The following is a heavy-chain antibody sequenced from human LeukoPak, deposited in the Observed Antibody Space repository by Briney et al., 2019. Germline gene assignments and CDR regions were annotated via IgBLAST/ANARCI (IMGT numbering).Heavy chain of an antibody. CDR2: IYYSGST. CDR1: GGSISSYY. J-gene: IGHJ5*02. D-gene: IGHD6-13*01. Sequence: SETLSPTCTVSGGSISSYYWSWIRQPPGKGLEWIGYIYYSGSTNYNPSLKSRVTISVDTSKNQFSLKLSSVTAADTAVYYCARFASSSWYNWFDPWGQGTLVTVSS. CDR3: ARFASSSWYNWFDP. V-gene: IGHV4-59*08.